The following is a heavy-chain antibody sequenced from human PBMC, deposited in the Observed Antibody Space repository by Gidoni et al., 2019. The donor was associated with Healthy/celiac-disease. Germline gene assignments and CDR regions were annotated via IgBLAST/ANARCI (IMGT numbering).Heavy chain of an antibody. J-gene: IGHJ6*03. D-gene: IGHD6-13*01. CDR1: GYTFTSYD. CDR3: ARGSRIAPNSPGARYYYYYYMDV. Sequence: QVQLVQSGAEVKKPGASVKVSCKASGYTFTSYDINWVRRATGQGLEWMGWMNPNSGNTGYAQKFQGRVTMTRNTSISTAYMELSSLRSEDTAVYYCARGSRIAPNSPGARYYYYYYMDVWGKGTTVTVSS. CDR2: MNPNSGNT. V-gene: IGHV1-8*01.